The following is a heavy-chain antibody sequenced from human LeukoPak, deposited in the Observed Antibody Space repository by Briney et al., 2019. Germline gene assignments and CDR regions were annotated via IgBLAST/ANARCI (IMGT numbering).Heavy chain of an antibody. CDR1: GGSISNNSYF. CDR3: ARHQRDVVVVPAAIRVYNWFDP. V-gene: IGHV4-39*01. D-gene: IGHD2-2*02. J-gene: IGHJ5*02. Sequence: SETLSLTCTVSGGSISNNSYFWGWIRQPPGKGLEWIGSIYYSGSAYYNPSLESRVTISVDTSKNQFSLKLTSVTASDTAVYYCARHQRDVVVVPAAIRVYNWFDPWGQGTLVTVSS. CDR2: IYYSGSA.